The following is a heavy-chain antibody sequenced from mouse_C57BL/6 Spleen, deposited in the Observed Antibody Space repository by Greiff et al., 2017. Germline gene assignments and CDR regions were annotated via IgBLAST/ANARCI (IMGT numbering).Heavy chain of an antibody. Sequence: EVKLVESGGGLVQPGGSLKLSCAASGFTFSDYYMYWVRQTPEKRLEWVAYISHGGGSTYYPDTVKGRFTISRDNATNTLYLQMRRQKSEETGRCYCARRAYYRNSYAMDYGCKGTSVTVSS. CDR2: ISHGGGST. D-gene: IGHD2-5*01. CDR3: ARRAYYRNSYAMDY. CDR1: GFTFSDYY. V-gene: IGHV5-12*01. J-gene: IGHJ4*01.